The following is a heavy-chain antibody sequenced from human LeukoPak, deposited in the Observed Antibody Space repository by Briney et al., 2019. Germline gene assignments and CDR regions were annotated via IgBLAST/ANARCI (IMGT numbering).Heavy chain of an antibody. V-gene: IGHV3-23*01. CDR1: GFNFNKYD. CDR2: ITGRSDKT. J-gene: IGHJ6*04. CDR3: ARDDGDV. Sequence: PGGSLRLSCAASGFNFNKYDMTWARQAPGKGLEWVSTITGRSDKTYYTDSVKGRFVTSRDNSKDTLYLQMNSLRAEDTAIYYCARDDGDVWGTGTTVTVSS.